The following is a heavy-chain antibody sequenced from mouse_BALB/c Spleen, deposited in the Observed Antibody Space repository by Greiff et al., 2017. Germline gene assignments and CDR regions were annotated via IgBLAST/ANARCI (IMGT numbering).Heavy chain of an antibody. V-gene: IGHV5-6-5*01. Sequence: EVKLVESGGGLVKPGGSLKLSCAASGFTFSSYAMSWVRQTPEKRLEWVASISSGGSTYYPDSVKGRFTISRDNARNILYLQMSSLRSEDTAMYYCARRTADWYFDVWGAGTTVTVSS. J-gene: IGHJ1*01. CDR2: ISSGGST. D-gene: IGHD1-2*01. CDR1: GFTFSSYA. CDR3: ARRTADWYFDV.